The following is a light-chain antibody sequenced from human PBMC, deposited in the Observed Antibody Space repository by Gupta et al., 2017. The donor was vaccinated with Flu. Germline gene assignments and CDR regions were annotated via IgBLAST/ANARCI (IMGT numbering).Light chain of an antibody. J-gene: IGKJ1*01. CDR3: QQYSTGPQTWT. V-gene: IGKV3-15*01. Sequence: ELVMPQSPATLSVSPGGRAALPCRASQSVGNNIAWYQRNPGQAPRILIYGASTRATGIPATFRGSGSGTEFPLTSSSLQSADFAVYYCQQYSTGPQTWTFGQGTKVEIK. CDR2: GAS. CDR1: QSVGNN.